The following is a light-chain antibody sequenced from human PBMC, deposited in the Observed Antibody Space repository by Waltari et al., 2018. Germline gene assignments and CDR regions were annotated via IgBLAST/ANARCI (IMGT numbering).Light chain of an antibody. CDR3: AAWDDRLRGRV. Sequence: QSVLTQPPSASGTPGQRVTISCSGSSSNIGIHYVYWYQHFPGPAPKLLIYRDNQRPSGVPDRFSGSKSGSSASLAISGPRSEDEGDYYCAAWDDRLRGRVFGGGTKLTVL. V-gene: IGLV1-47*01. J-gene: IGLJ3*02. CDR1: SSNIGIHY. CDR2: RDN.